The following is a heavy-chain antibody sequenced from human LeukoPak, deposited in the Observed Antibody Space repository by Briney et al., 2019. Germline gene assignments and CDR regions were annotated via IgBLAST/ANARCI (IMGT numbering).Heavy chain of an antibody. CDR3: AREVVRYYGSGSYYTFDY. D-gene: IGHD3-10*01. Sequence: SGTLSLTCAVSGGSISSSNWWSWVRQPPGKGLEWIGEIYHSGSTNYNPSLKSRVTISVDKSKNQFSLKLSSVTAADTAVYYCAREVVRYYGSGSYYTFDYWGQGTLVTVSS. CDR2: IYHSGST. CDR1: GGSISSSNW. J-gene: IGHJ4*02. V-gene: IGHV4-4*02.